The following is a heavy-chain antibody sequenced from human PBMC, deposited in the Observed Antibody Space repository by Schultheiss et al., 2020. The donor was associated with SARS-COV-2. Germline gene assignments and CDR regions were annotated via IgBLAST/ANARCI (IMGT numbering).Heavy chain of an antibody. V-gene: IGHV4-39*07. CDR1: GGSISSSSYY. CDR3: ARVAPAAILGYFDY. Sequence: SETLSLTCTVSGGSISSSSYYWGWIRQPPGKGLEWIGEINHSGSTNYNPSLKSRVTISVDTSKNQFSLKLSSVTAADTAVYYCARVAPAAILGYFDYWGQGTLVTVSS. D-gene: IGHD2-2*02. J-gene: IGHJ4*02. CDR2: INHSGST.